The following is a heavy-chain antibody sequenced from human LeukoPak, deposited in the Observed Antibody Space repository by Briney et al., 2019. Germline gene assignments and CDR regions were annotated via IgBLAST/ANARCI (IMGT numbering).Heavy chain of an antibody. CDR1: GFTFSSYE. Sequence: GGSLRLSCAASGFTFSSYEMNWVRQAPGKGLEWVSYISSSGSTIYYADSVKGRFTISRDNAKNSLYLQMNSLRAEDTAVYYCTGFPDYDILTGLFDYWGQGTLVTVSS. J-gene: IGHJ4*02. V-gene: IGHV3-48*03. CDR2: ISSSGSTI. D-gene: IGHD3-9*01. CDR3: TGFPDYDILTGLFDY.